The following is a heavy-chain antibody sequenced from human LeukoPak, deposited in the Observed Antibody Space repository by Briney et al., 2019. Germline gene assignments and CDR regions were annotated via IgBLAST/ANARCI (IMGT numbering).Heavy chain of an antibody. V-gene: IGHV3-21*03. Sequence: GGSLRLSCAASGFTFSNYGMNWVRQTPGKGLEWVSSIGTSTSYIYYADSVKGRFTISRDNSKNTLSLQMNSLRAEDTAVYYCAKRVPYSSSWYYFDYWGQGTLVTVSS. CDR3: AKRVPYSSSWYYFDY. CDR1: GFTFSNYG. J-gene: IGHJ4*02. D-gene: IGHD6-13*01. CDR2: IGTSTSYI.